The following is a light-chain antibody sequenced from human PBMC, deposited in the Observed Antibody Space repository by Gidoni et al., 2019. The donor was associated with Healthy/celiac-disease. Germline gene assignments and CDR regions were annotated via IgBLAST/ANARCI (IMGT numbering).Light chain of an antibody. CDR2: GAS. CDR1: QSVSSN. Sequence: EIVMTQSPATLSVSPGERATLPCRARQSVSSNLAWYQQKPGQAPRLLSYGASTRATGIPARFSGSGSGTEFTLTISSLQSEDFAVYYCQQYNNWPPYSFGQGTKLEIK. CDR3: QQYNNWPPYS. V-gene: IGKV3-15*01. J-gene: IGKJ2*03.